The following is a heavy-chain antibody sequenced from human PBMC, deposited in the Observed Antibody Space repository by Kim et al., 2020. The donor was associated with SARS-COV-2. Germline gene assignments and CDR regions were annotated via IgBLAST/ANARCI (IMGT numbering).Heavy chain of an antibody. Sequence: GGSLRLSCAASGFTFSNYWPHWVRQVPGKGLVWVAGINNEGTNTYYADSVKGRFTISRDNAKKTVYLQMNSLGAEDTAGYYCTTAFEYWGQGTLVTVSS. CDR2: INNEGTNT. CDR3: TTAFEY. J-gene: IGHJ4*02. CDR1: GFTFSNYW. V-gene: IGHV3-74*01.